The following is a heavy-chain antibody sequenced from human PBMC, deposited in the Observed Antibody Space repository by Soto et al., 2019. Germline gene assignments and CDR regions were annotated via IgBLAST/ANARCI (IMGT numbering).Heavy chain of an antibody. CDR3: ATNYAYYYYYGMDV. V-gene: IGHV4-39*01. Sequence: PSETLSLTCTVSGGSISSSSYYWGWIRQPPGKGLEWIGSIYYSGSTYCNPSLKSRVTISVDTSKNQFSLKLSSVTAADTAVYYCATNYAYYYYYGMDVWGQGTTVTV. CDR1: GGSISSSSYY. J-gene: IGHJ6*02. CDR2: IYYSGST. D-gene: IGHD4-4*01.